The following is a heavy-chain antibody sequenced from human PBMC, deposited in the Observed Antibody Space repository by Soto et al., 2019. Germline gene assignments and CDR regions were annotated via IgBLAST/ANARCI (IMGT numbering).Heavy chain of an antibody. J-gene: IGHJ4*02. CDR2: ISGSGGST. CDR3: AKTLYYYDTGGYQ. V-gene: IGHV3-23*01. CDR1: GFTFSSYA. D-gene: IGHD3-22*01. Sequence: EVQLLESGGGLVQPGGSLRLSCAASGFTFSSYAMSWVRQAPGKGLEWVSTISGSGGSTYYADSVKGRFTISRDNSKNTLSLQMHSLRAEDTAVYYCAKTLYYYDTGGYQWGQGTLVTVSS.